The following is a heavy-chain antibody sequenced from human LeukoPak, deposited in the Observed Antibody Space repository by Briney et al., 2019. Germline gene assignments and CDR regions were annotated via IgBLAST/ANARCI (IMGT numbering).Heavy chain of an antibody. CDR3: ARLSSTRICGSGCWVDY. D-gene: IGHD1-26*01. CDR2: IYRSGST. J-gene: IGHJ4*02. CDR1: GFIVSANY. Sequence: GGSLRLSCAPSGFIVSANYMSWVRQAPGKGLEWVSLIYRSGSTDYADSVKGRFTISRDNSKNTLYLQMNNLRAEDTAVYYCARLSSTRICGSGCWVDYWGQGTLVTVSS. V-gene: IGHV3-53*01.